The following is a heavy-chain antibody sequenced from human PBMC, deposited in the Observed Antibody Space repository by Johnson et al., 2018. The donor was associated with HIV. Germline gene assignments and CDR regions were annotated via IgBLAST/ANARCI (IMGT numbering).Heavy chain of an antibody. Sequence: KGLEWVAFIRYDGSNKYYADSVKGRFTISRDNSKNTLYLQMNSLRAEDTAVYYCARSQIDAFDIWGQGTMVTVSS. CDR3: ARSQIDAFDI. J-gene: IGHJ3*02. V-gene: IGHV3-30*02. CDR2: IRYDGSNK.